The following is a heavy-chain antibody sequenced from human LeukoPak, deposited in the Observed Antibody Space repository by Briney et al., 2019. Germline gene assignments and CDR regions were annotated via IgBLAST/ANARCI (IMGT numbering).Heavy chain of an antibody. Sequence: PSETLSLTCNVSGCSISSSSYYWGWIRQPPGKGWVGLGSIYYSGSTYYNPSLKCRVNISVDTSKNQFSLKLSSVTAADTAVYYCARRGIVVVTEGAYYFDYWGQATLVTVAS. CDR3: ARRGIVVVTEGAYYFDY. J-gene: IGHJ4*02. CDR1: GCSISSSSYY. D-gene: IGHD3-22*01. CDR2: IYYSGST. V-gene: IGHV4-39*01.